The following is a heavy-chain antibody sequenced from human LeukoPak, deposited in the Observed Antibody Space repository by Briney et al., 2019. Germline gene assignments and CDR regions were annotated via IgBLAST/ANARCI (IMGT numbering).Heavy chain of an antibody. Sequence: GGSLRLSCAASGFTFSSYSMNCVRQAPGKGLEWVSSISSSRSYIYYADSVKGQFTISRDNAKNSLYLQMNSLRAEDTAVYYCARGLDNYGSGSSDWGQGTLVTVSS. J-gene: IGHJ4*02. V-gene: IGHV3-21*01. CDR1: GFTFSSYS. CDR2: ISSSRSYI. CDR3: ARGLDNYGSGSSD. D-gene: IGHD3-10*01.